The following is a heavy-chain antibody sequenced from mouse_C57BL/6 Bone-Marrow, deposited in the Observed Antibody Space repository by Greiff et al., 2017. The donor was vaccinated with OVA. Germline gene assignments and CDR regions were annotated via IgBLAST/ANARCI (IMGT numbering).Heavy chain of an antibody. Sequence: EVMLVESGGDLVKPGGSLKLSCAASGFTFSSYGMSWVRQTPDKRLEWVATISSGGSYTYYPDSVKGRFTISRDNAKNTLYLQMSSLKSEDTAMYYCARRGYFEYWGQGTTLTVSS. CDR3: ARRGYFEY. V-gene: IGHV5-6*02. CDR2: ISSGGSYT. CDR1: GFTFSSYG. J-gene: IGHJ2*01.